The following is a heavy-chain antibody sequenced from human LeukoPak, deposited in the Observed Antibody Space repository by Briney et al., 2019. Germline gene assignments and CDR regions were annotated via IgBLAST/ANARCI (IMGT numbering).Heavy chain of an antibody. D-gene: IGHD3-3*01. Sequence: GGSLRLSCAASGFTFSTFWMSWLRQAPGKGLEWVANINEDGSAKYYVDSLKGRFTISRDNAKNSLYLQMNTLRVEDMAVYYCARDYDFWSGSHFDSWGQGTLVTVSS. V-gene: IGHV3-7*01. J-gene: IGHJ4*02. CDR2: INEDGSAK. CDR3: ARDYDFWSGSHFDS. CDR1: GFTFSTFW.